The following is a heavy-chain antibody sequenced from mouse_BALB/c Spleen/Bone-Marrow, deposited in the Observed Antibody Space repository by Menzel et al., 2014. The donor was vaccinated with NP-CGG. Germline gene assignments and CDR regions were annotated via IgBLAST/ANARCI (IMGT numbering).Heavy chain of an antibody. D-gene: IGHD2-1*01. J-gene: IGHJ4*01. CDR2: IYPGDGDT. CDR1: GYTFTSYW. Sequence: QVQLQQSGAELVRPGASVKLSCKASGYTFTSYWMQWVKQRPGQGLEWIGAIYPGDGDTRYTQKFRGKATLTADKSSNTAYMQLSSWTSEDDAVYFCASSYGNYGAMDDWGQGTSVTVSS. CDR3: ASSYGNYGAMDD. V-gene: IGHV1-87*01.